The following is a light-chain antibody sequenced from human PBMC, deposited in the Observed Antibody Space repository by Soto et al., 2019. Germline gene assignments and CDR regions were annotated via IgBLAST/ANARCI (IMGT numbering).Light chain of an antibody. Sequence: ELAMTQSPASLSASPVDTVTLSCRATQTAYKNLDWYQQKPGQPPRLLIFAASTRAPGLPARFSGSGSGTEFTLTISSLQSEDSAIDYCQEYNRLPPEFIFGPGTRLEIK. CDR2: AAS. CDR1: QTAYKN. CDR3: QEYNRLPPEFI. V-gene: IGKV3-15*01. J-gene: IGKJ2*01.